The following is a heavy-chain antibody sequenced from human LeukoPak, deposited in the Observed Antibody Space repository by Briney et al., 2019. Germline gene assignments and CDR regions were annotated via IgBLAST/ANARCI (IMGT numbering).Heavy chain of an antibody. CDR2: IKQDGSEK. CDR1: GFTFSSYW. Sequence: GGSLRLSCAASGFTFSSYWMSWVRQAPGKGLEWVANIKQDGSEKYYVDSVKGRFTISRDNAKNSLYLQMNSLRAEDTAVYYCAIGSSGYSFDYWGQGTLVTVSS. D-gene: IGHD3-22*01. J-gene: IGHJ4*02. CDR3: AIGSSGYSFDY. V-gene: IGHV3-7*01.